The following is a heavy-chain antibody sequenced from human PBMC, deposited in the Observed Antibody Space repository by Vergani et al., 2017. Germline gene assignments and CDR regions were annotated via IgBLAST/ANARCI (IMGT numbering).Heavy chain of an antibody. V-gene: IGHV3-33*08. CDR3: ARDEAYSNYPNWFDP. Sequence: VQLLESGGGLVQPGGSLRLSCAASGFTFSSYGMHWVRQAPGKGLEWVAVIWYDGSNKYYADSVKGRFTISRDNSKNTLYLQMNSLRAEDTAVYYCARDEAYSNYPNWFDPWGQGTLVTVSS. D-gene: IGHD4-11*01. CDR1: GFTFSSYG. J-gene: IGHJ5*02. CDR2: IWYDGSNK.